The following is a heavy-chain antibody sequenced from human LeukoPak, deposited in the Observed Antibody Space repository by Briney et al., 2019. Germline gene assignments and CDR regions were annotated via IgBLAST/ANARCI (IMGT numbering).Heavy chain of an antibody. CDR3: ARQTGHYSNYAGGETTYSFDY. CDR2: ISSSGSTI. Sequence: GGSLRLSCAASGFTFSDYYMSWIRQAPGKGLEWVSYISSSGSTIYYADSVKGRFTISRDNAKNSLYLQMNSLRAEDTAVYYCARQTGHYSNYAGGETTYSFDYWGQGTLVTVSP. J-gene: IGHJ4*02. CDR1: GFTFSDYY. V-gene: IGHV3-11*01. D-gene: IGHD4-11*01.